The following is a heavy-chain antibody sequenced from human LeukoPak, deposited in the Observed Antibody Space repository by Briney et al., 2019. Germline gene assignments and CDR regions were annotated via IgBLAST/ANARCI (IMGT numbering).Heavy chain of an antibody. CDR2: INPSGGST. CDR1: GYTFTSYY. Sequence: ASVKVSCKASGYTFTSYYMHWVRQAPGQGLVWMGIINPSGGSTSYAQKFQGRVTMTRDTSTSTVYMELSSLRSEDTAVYYCARLGITFGGATADFDYWGQGTLVTVSS. D-gene: IGHD3-16*01. CDR3: ARLGITFGGATADFDY. J-gene: IGHJ4*02. V-gene: IGHV1-46*01.